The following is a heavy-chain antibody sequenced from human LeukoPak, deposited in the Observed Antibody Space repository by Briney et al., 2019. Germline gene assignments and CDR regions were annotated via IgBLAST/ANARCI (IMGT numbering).Heavy chain of an antibody. CDR2: MSNDGKDK. CDR1: GFTLTNYA. CDR3: AREGHSDLSTGYSPVEYYYYSMDV. V-gene: IGHV3-30*04. D-gene: IGHD3-9*01. Sequence: PGGSLRLSCAVPGFTLTNYAVHWVRRAPGKGLEWLAGMSNDGKDKHVADSVKGRFSVSRDVSSDTLYLQMDSLRAEDTAVYFCAREGHSDLSTGYSPVEYYYYSMDVWGKGTTVTVSS. J-gene: IGHJ6*03.